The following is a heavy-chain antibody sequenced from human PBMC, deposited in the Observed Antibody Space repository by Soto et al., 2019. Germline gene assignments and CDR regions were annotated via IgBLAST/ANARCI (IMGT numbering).Heavy chain of an antibody. V-gene: IGHV5-51*01. CDR2: IYPAYSDT. J-gene: IGHJ5*02. D-gene: IGHD2-2*01. CDR3: ARHDVCSTPICHNWFDP. Sequence: GESLKISCKASGYSFTNYWIGWARQMPGKGLEWMGSIYPAYSDTRYSPSFQGQVTISADKSISTAYLQWSSLKASDTAMYYCARHDVCSTPICHNWFDPWGQGTLVTVSS. CDR1: GYSFTNYW.